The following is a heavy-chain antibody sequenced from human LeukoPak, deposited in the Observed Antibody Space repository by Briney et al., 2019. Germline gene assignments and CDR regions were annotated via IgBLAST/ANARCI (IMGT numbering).Heavy chain of an antibody. CDR3: ARDDVMATSYYYYGMDV. CDR2: IYSGGGA. Sequence: GGSLRLSCAASGFTVSSNYMSWVRQAPGKGLECVSVIYSGGGAYYADSVKGRFTISRDNSKNTLYLQMNSLRAEDTAVYYCARDDVMATSYYYYGMDVWGQGTTVTVSS. V-gene: IGHV3-53*05. CDR1: GFTVSSNY. J-gene: IGHJ6*02. D-gene: IGHD5-24*01.